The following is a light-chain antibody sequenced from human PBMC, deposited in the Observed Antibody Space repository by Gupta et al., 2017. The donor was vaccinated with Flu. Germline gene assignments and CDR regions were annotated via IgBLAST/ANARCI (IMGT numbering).Light chain of an antibody. CDR1: QDIKKT. Sequence: PASLSVSVRDRVTITCQASQDIKKTLNWYQQKPGKAPKLLIYDDSILETWVTSRFSGGGSGTDFTFTISSLHPEDIATYFCQQEDSLPYTFGQGTKLEI. CDR3: QQEDSLPYT. V-gene: IGKV1-33*01. CDR2: DDS. J-gene: IGKJ2*01.